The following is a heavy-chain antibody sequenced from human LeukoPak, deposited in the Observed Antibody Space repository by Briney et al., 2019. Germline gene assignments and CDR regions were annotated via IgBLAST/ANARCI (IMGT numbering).Heavy chain of an antibody. CDR3: ARGRVVVVVEYYYYYGMDV. J-gene: IGHJ6*02. D-gene: IGHD2-15*01. CDR2: INHSGST. CDR1: GGSFRGYY. V-gene: IGHV4-34*01. Sequence: SETLSLTSAVYGGSFRGYYWSWIRHPPGKGLEWIGEINHSGSTNYNPSLKSRVTISVDTSKNQFSLKLSSVTAADTAVYYCARGRVVVVVEYYYYYGMDVWGQGTTVTVSS.